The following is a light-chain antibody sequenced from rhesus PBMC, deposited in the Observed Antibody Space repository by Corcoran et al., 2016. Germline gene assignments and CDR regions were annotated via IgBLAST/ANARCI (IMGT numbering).Light chain of an antibody. CDR2: MGS. CDR3: MQDTQLPLT. Sequence: IVLTQTPVSLSVTPGETASISCRSSQSLLHGNGYSYLFWYLQKPGPSPQLLFYMGSNRASGVPIRFSGSGSGTDFTLKISRVEAEDVGIYYCMQDTQLPLTFGGGTKVEIK. CDR1: QSLLHGNGYSY. V-gene: IGKV2-91*01. J-gene: IGKJ4*01.